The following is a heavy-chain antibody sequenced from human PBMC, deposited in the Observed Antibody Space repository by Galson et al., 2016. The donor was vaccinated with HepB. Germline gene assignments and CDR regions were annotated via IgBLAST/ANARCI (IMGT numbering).Heavy chain of an antibody. V-gene: IGHV4-61*02. J-gene: IGHJ4*02. Sequence: TLSLTCTVSGGSISSGSYYWSWIRQPAGKGLEWIGRIYTSGSTNYNPSLKSRITISVDTSKNQFSLTLSSVTAADTAVYYWARGGSSWYSDYWGQGTLVTVSS. CDR3: ARGGSSWYSDY. CDR2: IYTSGST. D-gene: IGHD6-13*01. CDR1: GGSISSGSYY.